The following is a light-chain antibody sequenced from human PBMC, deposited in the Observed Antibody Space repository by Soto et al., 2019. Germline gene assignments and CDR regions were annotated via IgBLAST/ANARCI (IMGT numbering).Light chain of an antibody. Sequence: EIVLTQSPGTLSLSPGERATLSCRASQSVSTRYLAWYQQKPGQAPRLLIYGASSRATGIPDRFSSSGSETDFTRTSSRLEPEDFAVYYCQQYVSSLSITVGQGTRMEIK. V-gene: IGKV3-20*01. CDR3: QQYVSSLSIT. CDR1: QSVSTRY. CDR2: GAS. J-gene: IGKJ5*01.